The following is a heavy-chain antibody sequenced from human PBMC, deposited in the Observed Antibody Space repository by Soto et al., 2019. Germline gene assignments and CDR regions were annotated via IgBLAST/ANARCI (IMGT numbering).Heavy chain of an antibody. CDR3: ARFRSNYFDY. D-gene: IGHD6-13*01. CDR1: GDSMSGFY. CDR2: INYVGRTS. V-gene: IGHV4-59*01. Sequence: PSETLSLTCTVSGDSMSGFYWSWIRQTPGKGLEWIGYINYVGRTSYYSPSLQSRVTISLDSSKNQVSLILSSVTAADTAVYFCARFRSNYFDYWGQGTQVTVSS. J-gene: IGHJ4*02.